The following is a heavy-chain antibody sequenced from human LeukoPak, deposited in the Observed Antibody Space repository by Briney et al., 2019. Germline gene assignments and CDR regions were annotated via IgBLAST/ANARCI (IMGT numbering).Heavy chain of an antibody. CDR1: GDTFSSYA. D-gene: IGHD5-18*01. J-gene: IGHJ4*02. V-gene: IGHV1-69*13. CDR3: ASPARGYSYGYGY. CDR2: IIPIFGTA. Sequence: SVKVSCKASGDTFSSYAIIWVRRAPGQGLEWMGGIIPIFGTANYAQKFQGRVTITADESTSTAYMELSSLRSEDTAVYYCASPARGYSYGYGYWGQGTLFTVSS.